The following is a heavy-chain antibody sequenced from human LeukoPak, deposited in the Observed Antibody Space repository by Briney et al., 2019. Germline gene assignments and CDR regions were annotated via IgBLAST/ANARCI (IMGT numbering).Heavy chain of an antibody. CDR1: GGSISSSSYY. Sequence: SETLSLTCTVSGGSISSSSYYWGWIRQPPGKGLECIGSIYYSGSTYYNPSLKSRVTISVDTSKNQFSLKLSSVTAADTAVYYCARSYRYDSSGWYYWGQGTLVTVSS. D-gene: IGHD6-19*01. CDR2: IYYSGST. V-gene: IGHV4-39*01. CDR3: ARSYRYDSSGWYY. J-gene: IGHJ4*02.